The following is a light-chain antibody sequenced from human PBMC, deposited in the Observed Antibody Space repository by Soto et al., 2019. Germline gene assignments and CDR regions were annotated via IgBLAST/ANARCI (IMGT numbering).Light chain of an antibody. Sequence: QSVLTQPASVSGSPGQSITISCTGASSDIGGYDYVSWYQHHPGEAPKLLIYDVTNRPSGVSDRFSASRSGNTASLTISGLQAEDEADYYCSSYTSRNTVVFGGGTKLTGL. CDR2: DVT. V-gene: IGLV2-14*01. CDR1: SSDIGGYDY. J-gene: IGLJ2*01. CDR3: SSYTSRNTVV.